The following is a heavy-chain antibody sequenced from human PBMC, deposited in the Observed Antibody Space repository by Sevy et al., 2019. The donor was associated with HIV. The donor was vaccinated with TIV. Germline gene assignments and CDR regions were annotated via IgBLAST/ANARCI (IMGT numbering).Heavy chain of an antibody. V-gene: IGHV3-9*01. D-gene: IGHD2-8*01. CDR3: ARDRDDGYCTNGVCFNFDN. J-gene: IGHJ4*01. CDR1: GFTFDDYA. CDR2: ISWNSASI. Sequence: GGSLRLSCAASGFTFDDYAMHWVRQAPGKGLEWVSGISWNSASIDYADSVKGRFTISRDNAKNSLYLQMKSLRADDPALYYCARDRDDGYCTNGVCFNFDNWGQGTLVTVSS.